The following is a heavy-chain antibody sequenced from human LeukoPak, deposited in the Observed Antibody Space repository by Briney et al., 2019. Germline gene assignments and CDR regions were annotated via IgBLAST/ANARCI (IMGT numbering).Heavy chain of an antibody. CDR2: ISIRTSYI. D-gene: IGHD4-17*01. V-gene: IGHV3-21*01. Sequence: XGVGQAXXXXLEWVSSISIRTSYIYYAHSVKRRFTISSDNANNSLYLQMNSLRAEDTAVYYCARAHHDYGDYLVDCWGQGTLVTVSS. J-gene: IGHJ4*02. CDR3: ARAHHDYGDYLVDC.